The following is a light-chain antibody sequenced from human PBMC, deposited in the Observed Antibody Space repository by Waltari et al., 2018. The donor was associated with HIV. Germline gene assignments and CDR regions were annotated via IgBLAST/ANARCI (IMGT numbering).Light chain of an antibody. Sequence: SYGLTQPPSVSVSPGQTATVTCSGDAFPTQYAYWYQQKPGQAPVMVIYKDSERPSGIPERFSGSSSATTVTLTISGVQAADEADYYCQSSDISGNYWVFGGGTKLTVL. V-gene: IGLV3-25*03. CDR3: QSSDISGNYWV. CDR1: AFPTQY. CDR2: KDS. J-gene: IGLJ3*02.